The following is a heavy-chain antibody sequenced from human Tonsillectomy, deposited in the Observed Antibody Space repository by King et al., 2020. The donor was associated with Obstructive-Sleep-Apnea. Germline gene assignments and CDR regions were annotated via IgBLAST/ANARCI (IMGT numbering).Heavy chain of an antibody. CDR2: INHSGST. Sequence: VQLQQWGAGLLKPSETLSLTCAVYGGSFSGYYWSWIRQPPGKGLEWIGEINHSGSTNYNPSLKSRVTISVDTSKNQFSLKLSSVTAADTAVYYCARARVYCTNGVCYPPVFDYWGQGTLVTVSS. D-gene: IGHD2-8*01. CDR3: ARARVYCTNGVCYPPVFDY. CDR1: GGSFSGYY. V-gene: IGHV4-34*01. J-gene: IGHJ4*02.